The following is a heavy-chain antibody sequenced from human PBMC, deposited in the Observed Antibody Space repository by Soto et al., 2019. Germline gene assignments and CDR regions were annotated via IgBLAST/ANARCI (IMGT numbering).Heavy chain of an antibody. V-gene: IGHV4-30-4*01. CDR2: IYYSGST. Sequence: PSETLSLTCTVSGGSISSGDYYWSWIRQPPGKGLEWIGYIYYSGSTYYNPSLKSRVTISVDTSKNQFSLKLSSVTAADTAVYYCARDRVAIFGVVIPYYYGMDVWGQGTTVTVPS. CDR3: ARDRVAIFGVVIPYYYGMDV. CDR1: GGSISSGDYY. J-gene: IGHJ6*02. D-gene: IGHD3-3*01.